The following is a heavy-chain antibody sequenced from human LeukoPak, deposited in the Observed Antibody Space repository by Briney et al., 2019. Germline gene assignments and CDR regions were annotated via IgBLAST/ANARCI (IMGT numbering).Heavy chain of an antibody. J-gene: IGHJ4*02. Sequence: ASVKVSCEASGYTFTSYDINWVRQATGQGLEWMGWINPNSGGTNYAQKFQGRVTMTRDTSISTAYMELSRLRSDDTAVYYCARARKYNWNDALVYWGQGTLVTVSS. D-gene: IGHD1-20*01. CDR1: GYTFTSYD. CDR2: INPNSGGT. CDR3: ARARKYNWNDALVY. V-gene: IGHV1-2*02.